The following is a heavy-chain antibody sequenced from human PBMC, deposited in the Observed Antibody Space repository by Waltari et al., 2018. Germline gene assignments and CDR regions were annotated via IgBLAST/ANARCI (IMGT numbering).Heavy chain of an antibody. CDR2: IKQDGSEK. D-gene: IGHD3-3*01. CDR3: AREFYRVRFSLVY. CDR1: GFTFSSYW. V-gene: IGHV3-7*01. Sequence: EVQLVESGGGLVQPGGSLRLSCAASGFTFSSYWMSWVRQAPGKGLEWVANIKQDGSEKYDVDSVKGRFTNSRDKAKNSLYLQMNSLRAEDTAVYYCAREFYRVRFSLVYWGQGTLVTVSS. J-gene: IGHJ4*02.